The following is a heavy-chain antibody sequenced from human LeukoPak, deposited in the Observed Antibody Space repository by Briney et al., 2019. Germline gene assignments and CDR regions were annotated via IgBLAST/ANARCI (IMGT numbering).Heavy chain of an antibody. CDR2: ISGGGGTT. CDR1: GFTFSSYA. V-gene: IGHV3-23*01. CDR3: ARRPTSMVAFDY. D-gene: IGHD3-10*01. Sequence: GGSLRLSCAASGFTFSSYAMSWVRQAPGKGLEWVSGISGGGGTTYYADSVKGRFTISRDNSKNTLYLQMDSLRAEDTAVYSCARRPTSMVAFDYWGQGTLVTVSS. J-gene: IGHJ4*02.